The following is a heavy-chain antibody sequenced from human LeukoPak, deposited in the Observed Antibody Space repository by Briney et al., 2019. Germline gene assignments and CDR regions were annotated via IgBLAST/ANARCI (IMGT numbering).Heavy chain of an antibody. V-gene: IGHV1-3*01. D-gene: IGHD2-8*01. J-gene: IGHJ6*03. CDR1: GYTLTNYA. CDR3: ARSAEHCNNGVCFTDYYMDV. Sequence: GASVKVSCKASGYTLTNYAIHWVRQAPGQRCEWMGWTNAANGHTKYSHEFQDRITMTRDTSITTAYMELSRLTSDDTAVYFCARSAEHCNNGVCFTDYYMDVWGKGTTVTVSS. CDR2: TNAANGHT.